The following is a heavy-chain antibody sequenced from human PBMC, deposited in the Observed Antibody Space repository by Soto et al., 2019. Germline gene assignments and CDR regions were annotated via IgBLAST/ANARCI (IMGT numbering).Heavy chain of an antibody. CDR1: GGILSESY. CDR3: VRIRYQLPSSVLWLDP. D-gene: IGHD3-16*01. Sequence: ETLSRPCALSGGILSESYWTWIRQPPGKGLEWIGEINHVGGTNYNPSLKSRVTMSVEKSQNQFSLRLISVTAADTAMYFCVRIRYQLPSSVLWLDPWGQGTPVTVSS. V-gene: IGHV4-34*01. CDR2: INHVGGT. J-gene: IGHJ5*01.